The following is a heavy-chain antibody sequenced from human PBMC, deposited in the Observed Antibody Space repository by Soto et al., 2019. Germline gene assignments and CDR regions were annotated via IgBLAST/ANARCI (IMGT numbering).Heavy chain of an antibody. D-gene: IGHD3-22*01. CDR2: ISYDGNNK. Sequence: GGSLRLSCAASGFTYSTYTMHWVRQAPGKGLEWVAVISYDGNNKFYADSVKGRFTISRDSTKQTLYLQMNSLRPDDTAMYYCARDNGNYDSSGYYYYYYGMDVWGQGTTVTVSS. V-gene: IGHV3-30-3*01. J-gene: IGHJ6*02. CDR3: ARDNGNYDSSGYYYYYYGMDV. CDR1: GFTYSTYT.